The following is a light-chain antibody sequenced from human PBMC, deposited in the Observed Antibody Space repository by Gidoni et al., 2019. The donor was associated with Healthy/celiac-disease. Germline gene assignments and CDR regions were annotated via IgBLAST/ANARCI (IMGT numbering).Light chain of an antibody. CDR3: QQNYSTPLT. CDR2: AAS. Sequence: DNQMIQSPSALSASVGDRVTITCRASQSISSYLNWYQQKPGKAPKLLIYAASSLQSGVPSRFSGSGSGTDFTLTISSLQPEDFATYYCQQNYSTPLTFGGGTKVEIK. V-gene: IGKV1-39*01. J-gene: IGKJ4*01. CDR1: QSISSY.